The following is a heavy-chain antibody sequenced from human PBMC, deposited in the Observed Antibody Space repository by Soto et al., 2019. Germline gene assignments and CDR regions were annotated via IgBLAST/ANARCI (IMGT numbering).Heavy chain of an antibody. V-gene: IGHV3-9*01. CDR1: GFTFGDYA. J-gene: IGHJ6*02. D-gene: IGHD6-13*01. Sequence: EVQLVESGGGLVQPGRSLRLSCAASGFTFGDYAMHWVRQAPGKGLEWVSGINWNSGTMGYADSVKGRFTISRDNAKNSLYLQMNSLRAEDTALYYCVKDISWNYEGMDVWGQGTTVTVSS. CDR2: INWNSGTM. CDR3: VKDISWNYEGMDV.